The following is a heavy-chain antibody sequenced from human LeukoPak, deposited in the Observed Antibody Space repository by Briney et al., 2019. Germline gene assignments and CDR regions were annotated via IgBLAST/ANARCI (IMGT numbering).Heavy chain of an antibody. Sequence: ASVKVSCKASGYTFTSYYMHWVRQAPGQGLEWMGIINPSGGSTSYAQKFQGRVTMTRDTSISTAYMELSSLRSEDTAVYYCARGPIGITGTIYYYYMDVWGKGTTVTVSS. CDR3: ARGPIGITGTIYYYYMDV. J-gene: IGHJ6*03. CDR1: GYTFTSYY. CDR2: INPSGGST. V-gene: IGHV1-46*01. D-gene: IGHD1-7*01.